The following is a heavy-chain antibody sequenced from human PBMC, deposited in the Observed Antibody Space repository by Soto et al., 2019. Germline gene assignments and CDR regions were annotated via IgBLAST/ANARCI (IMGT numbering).Heavy chain of an antibody. D-gene: IGHD2-15*01. J-gene: IGHJ3*02. CDR3: ARDRIVVVVAASYAEDAFDI. Sequence: QVRLVQSGAEVKKPGASVKVSCKASGYTFTSYYMHWVRQAPGQGLEWMGIINPSGGSTSYAQKFQGRVTMTRDTSTSTVYMELSSLRSEDTAVYYCARDRIVVVVAASYAEDAFDIWGQGTMVTVSS. CDR1: GYTFTSYY. V-gene: IGHV1-46*01. CDR2: INPSGGST.